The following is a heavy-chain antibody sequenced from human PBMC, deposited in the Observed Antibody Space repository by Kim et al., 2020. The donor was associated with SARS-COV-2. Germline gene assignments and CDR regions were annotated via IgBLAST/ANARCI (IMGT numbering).Heavy chain of an antibody. Sequence: SLKSRVTISVDTSKTQFSLKLSSVSAADTAVYYCARDLSAGYYYYYGMDVWGQGTTVTVSS. CDR3: ARDLSAGYYYYYGMDV. V-gene: IGHV4-59*01. J-gene: IGHJ6*02. D-gene: IGHD1-1*01.